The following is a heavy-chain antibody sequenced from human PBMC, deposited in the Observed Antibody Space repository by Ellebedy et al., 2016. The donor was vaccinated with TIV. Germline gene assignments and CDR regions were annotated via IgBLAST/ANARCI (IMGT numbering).Heavy chain of an antibody. D-gene: IGHD2-21*02. V-gene: IGHV3-30-3*01. J-gene: IGHJ6*02. CDR2: ISYDGSNK. CDR3: ARNRGYCGGDCYSSLDGMDV. Sequence: GESLKISCAASGFTFSSYAMHWVRQAPGKGLEWVAVISYDGSNKYYADSVKGRFTISRDNSKNTLYLQMNSLRAEDTAVYYCARNRGYCGGDCYSSLDGMDVWGQGTTVTVSS. CDR1: GFTFSSYA.